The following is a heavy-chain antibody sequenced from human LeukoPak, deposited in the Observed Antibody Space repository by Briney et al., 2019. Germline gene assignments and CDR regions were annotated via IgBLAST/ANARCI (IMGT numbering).Heavy chain of an antibody. D-gene: IGHD3-10*01. CDR2: IGTAGDT. J-gene: IGHJ2*01. CDR3: ARVFYYGSGRHDWYFDL. V-gene: IGHV3-13*01. Sequence: PGGSLRLSCAASGFTFSSYDMLWVRQATGKGLEWISAIGTAGDTYYPGSVKGRFTISRENAKNSLYLQMNSLRAGDTAVYYCARVFYYGSGRHDWYFDLWGRGTLVTVSS. CDR1: GFTFSSYD.